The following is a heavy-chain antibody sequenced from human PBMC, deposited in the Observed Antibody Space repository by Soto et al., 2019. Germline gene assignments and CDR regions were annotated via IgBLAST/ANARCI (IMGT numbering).Heavy chain of an antibody. CDR1: GFTFSAYD. CDR2: IGTQHDT. Sequence: EVQLVESGGGLVQPGGSLRLSCAASGFTFSAYDMHWVRQATGKGLEWVAAIGTQHDTYYPDSVKGRFTISSENAKNSLYLQMNSLRAGDTAVYYCARQASYWHGGGGWFDPWGQGTLVTVSS. J-gene: IGHJ5*02. D-gene: IGHD2-8*02. V-gene: IGHV3-13*01. CDR3: ARQASYWHGGGGWFDP.